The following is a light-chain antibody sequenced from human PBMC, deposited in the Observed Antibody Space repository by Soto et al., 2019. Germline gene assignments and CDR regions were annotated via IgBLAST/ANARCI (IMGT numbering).Light chain of an antibody. V-gene: IGKV3D-15*01. Sequence: VMMQSPATLSVSPGETATLSCRASQSVARNVAWFQQKPGQAPRLLITGASSGATGIPARFSGSGSATEFTLTISSPQSEDSAVYYCQQYSDWPLTFGGGTHVEIK. CDR3: QQYSDWPLT. J-gene: IGKJ4*01. CDR1: QSVARN. CDR2: GAS.